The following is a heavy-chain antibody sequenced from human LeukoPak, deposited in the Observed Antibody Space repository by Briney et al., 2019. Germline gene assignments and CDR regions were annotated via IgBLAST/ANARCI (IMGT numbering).Heavy chain of an antibody. J-gene: IGHJ4*02. D-gene: IGHD5-18*01. CDR1: GFTFSRYS. CDR3: ARDRGGYSYGYVSPFDY. CDR2: ISSSSSTI. V-gene: IGHV3-48*01. Sequence: PGGSIRLSCAASGFTFSRYSMNCVRQAPGKGLEGVSYISSSSSTIYYAASVKGRFTISRDNAKNSLYLQMNRLRAEDTAVYYCARDRGGYSYGYVSPFDYWGQGTLVTVSS.